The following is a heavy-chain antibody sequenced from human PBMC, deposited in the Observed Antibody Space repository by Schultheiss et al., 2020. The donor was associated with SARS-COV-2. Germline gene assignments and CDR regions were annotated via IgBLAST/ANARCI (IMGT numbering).Heavy chain of an antibody. D-gene: IGHD3-3*01. CDR1: GFTFSDYY. J-gene: IGHJ4*02. CDR2: ISSSSSYI. CDR3: ARGYDFWYFDY. Sequence: GGSLRLSCAASGFTFSDYYMSWIRQAPGKGLEWVSYISSSSSYIYYADSVKGRFTISRDNSKNTLYLQMNSLRAEDTAVYYCARGYDFWYFDYWGQGTLVTVSS. V-gene: IGHV3-11*06.